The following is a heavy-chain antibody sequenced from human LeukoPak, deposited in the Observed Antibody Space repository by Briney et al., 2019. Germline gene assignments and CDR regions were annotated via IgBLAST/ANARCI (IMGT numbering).Heavy chain of an antibody. CDR1: GFPFSSYG. Sequence: GRSLRLSCVASGFPFSSYGMHWVRQAPGKGLEWVAVISYDGSNKYYADSVKGRFTISRDNSKNTLYLQMNSLRAEDTAVYYCAKIPVQGWYYFDYWGQGTLVTVSS. V-gene: IGHV3-30*18. CDR3: AKIPVQGWYYFDY. J-gene: IGHJ4*02. CDR2: ISYDGSNK. D-gene: IGHD6-19*01.